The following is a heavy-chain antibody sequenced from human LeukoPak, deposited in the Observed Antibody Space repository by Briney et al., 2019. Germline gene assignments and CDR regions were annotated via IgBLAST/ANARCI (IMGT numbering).Heavy chain of an antibody. Sequence: PSETLSLTCVVCGGSFSGYYWSWVRPPPGKGLEWIGEINHSGSTNYNPSLKSRVTISVDASKNQFSLKLSSVTAADTAVYCCAWTTVTTSKGIFVCWGEGGLVTVSS. J-gene: IGHJ4*02. CDR2: INHSGST. V-gene: IGHV4-34*01. D-gene: IGHD4-17*01. CDR3: AWTTVTTSKGIFVC. CDR1: GGSFSGYY.